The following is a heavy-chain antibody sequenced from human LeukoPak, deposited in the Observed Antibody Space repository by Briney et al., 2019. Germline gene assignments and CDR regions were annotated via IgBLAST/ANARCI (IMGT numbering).Heavy chain of an antibody. CDR1: GFTFSSYA. CDR2: ISYDGSNK. CDR3: APSGIDCSSTSCYRANWFDP. J-gene: IGHJ5*02. V-gene: IGHV3-30-3*01. Sequence: GGSLRLSCAASGFTFSSYAMHWVRQAPGRGLEWVAVISYDGSNKYYADSVKGRLTISRDNSKNTLYLQMNSLRAEDTAVYYCAPSGIDCSSTSCYRANWFDPWGQGTLVTVSS. D-gene: IGHD2-2*01.